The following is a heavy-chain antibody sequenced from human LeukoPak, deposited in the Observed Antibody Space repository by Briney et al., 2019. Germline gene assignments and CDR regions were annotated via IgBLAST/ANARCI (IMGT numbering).Heavy chain of an antibody. V-gene: IGHV3-30*02. CDR1: GFTFSSYG. CDR2: IRYDGSNK. J-gene: IGHJ4*02. CDR3: ARDPRQLVRGYFDY. D-gene: IGHD6-13*01. Sequence: GGSLRLSCAASGFTFSSYGMHWVRQAPGKGLEWVAFIRYDGSNKYYADSVKGRFTISRDNSKNSLYLQMNSLRAEDTAVYYCARDPRQLVRGYFDYWGQGTLVTVSS.